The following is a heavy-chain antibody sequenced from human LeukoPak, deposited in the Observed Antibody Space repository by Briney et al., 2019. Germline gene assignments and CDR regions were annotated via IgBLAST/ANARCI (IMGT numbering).Heavy chain of an antibody. Sequence: QSSETLSLTCTVSGGSISSYYWSWIRQPPGKGLKWIGYIYYSGSTNYNPSLKSRVTISVDTSKNQFSLKLSSVTAADTAVYYCARGGGLTGTTSHWGQGTLVTVSS. CDR1: GGSISSYY. D-gene: IGHD1-7*01. V-gene: IGHV4-59*01. CDR3: ARGGGLTGTTSH. J-gene: IGHJ4*02. CDR2: IYYSGST.